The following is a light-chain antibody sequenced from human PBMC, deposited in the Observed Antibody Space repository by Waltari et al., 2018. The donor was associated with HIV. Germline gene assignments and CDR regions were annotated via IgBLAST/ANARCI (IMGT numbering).Light chain of an antibody. CDR3: SAYAGSSNVL. CDR1: SSDVGGYNY. V-gene: IGLV2-8*01. Sequence: QSALTQPPSASGSPGQSVPISCTGTSSDVGGYNYVSWYQQHPGKAPKLMIYEVSKRPSGVPDRCSGSKSVNTVSLTVSGLQVEDEADYYCSAYAGSSNVLFGGGTKLTVL. CDR2: EVS. J-gene: IGLJ2*01.